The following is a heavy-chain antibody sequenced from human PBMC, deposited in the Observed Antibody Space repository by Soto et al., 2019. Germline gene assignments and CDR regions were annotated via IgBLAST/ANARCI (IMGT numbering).Heavy chain of an antibody. CDR2: ISYDGSNK. CDR1: GFTFSSYG. D-gene: IGHD6-6*01. Sequence: GGSLRLSCAASGFTFSSYGMHWVRQAPGKGLEWVAVISYDGSNKYYADSVKGRFTISRDNSKNTLYLQMNSLRAEDTAVYYCAKDYWQLVRGYYFDYWGQGTLVTVSS. J-gene: IGHJ4*02. CDR3: AKDYWQLVRGYYFDY. V-gene: IGHV3-30*18.